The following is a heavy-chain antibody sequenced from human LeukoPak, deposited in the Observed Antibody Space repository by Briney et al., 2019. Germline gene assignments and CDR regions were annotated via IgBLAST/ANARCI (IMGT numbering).Heavy chain of an antibody. V-gene: IGHV1-18*01. CDR1: GYTFTSYG. J-gene: IGHJ5*02. CDR3: ARDLPPVAGTMHQPNWFDP. D-gene: IGHD6-19*01. Sequence: GASVKVSCKASGYTFTSYGISWVRQAPGQGLEWMGWISAYNGNTNYAQKLQGRVTMTTDTSTSTAYMELRSLRSDDTAVYYCARDLPPVAGTMHQPNWFDPWGQGTLVTVSS. CDR2: ISAYNGNT.